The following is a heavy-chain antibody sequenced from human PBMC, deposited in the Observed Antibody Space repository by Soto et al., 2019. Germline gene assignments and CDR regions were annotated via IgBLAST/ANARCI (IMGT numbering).Heavy chain of an antibody. D-gene: IGHD3-9*01. CDR1: GFTFTSYA. V-gene: IGHV3-23*01. CDR2: ITGGGDNT. CDR3: TQDGGSRDWLTVN. J-gene: IGHJ4*02. Sequence: EVQLLESGGDLVQPGWSLRLSCAASGFTFTSYAMSWIGQAPGKGLEWVSAITGGGDNTYYADSAKGRFTISRDNSKNTLYLQMNSLRAEDTAFYYCTQDGGSRDWLTVNWGQGTLVTVSS.